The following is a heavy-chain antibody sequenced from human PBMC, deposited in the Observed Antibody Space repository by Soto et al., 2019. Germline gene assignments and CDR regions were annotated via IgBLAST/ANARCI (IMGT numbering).Heavy chain of an antibody. CDR3: AKRGSSGGYYYGMDV. CDR2: ISGSGGST. CDR1: GFTFSSYA. Sequence: EVQLLESGGGLVQPGGSLRLSCVASGFTFSSYAMSWVRQAPGKGLEWVSAISGSGGSTYYADSVKGRFTISRDNSKNTLYLQMNSLRAEDTAVYYCAKRGSSGGYYYGMDVWGQGTTVTVSS. J-gene: IGHJ6*02. V-gene: IGHV3-23*01. D-gene: IGHD3-16*01.